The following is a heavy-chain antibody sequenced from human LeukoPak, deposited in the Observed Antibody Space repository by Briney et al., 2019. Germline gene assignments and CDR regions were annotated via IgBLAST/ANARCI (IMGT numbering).Heavy chain of an antibody. CDR1: GGSISSYY. D-gene: IGHD6-13*01. CDR2: IYYSGST. V-gene: IGHV4-59*01. J-gene: IGHJ4*02. Sequence: SETLSLTCTVSGGSISSYYCSWIRQPPGKGLEWIGYIYYSGSTNYNPSLRSRVTISVDTSKNQFSLKLSSVTAADTAVYYCATSMPGYSSSWHFDYWGQGTLVTVSS. CDR3: ATSMPGYSSSWHFDY.